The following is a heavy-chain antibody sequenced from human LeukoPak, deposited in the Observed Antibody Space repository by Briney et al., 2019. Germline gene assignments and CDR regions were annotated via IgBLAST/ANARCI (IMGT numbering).Heavy chain of an antibody. V-gene: IGHV3-23*01. CDR2: INNSGGRT. J-gene: IGHJ4*02. Sequence: GGSLRLSCAASGFTFSTYGMSWVRQAPGTGLEWVSAINNSGGRTYYADSVKGRFTISRDNAKNSLYLQMNSLRAEDTAVYYCARVGYCNNANCYRFDYWGQGTLVTVSS. D-gene: IGHD2-8*01. CDR1: GFTFSTYG. CDR3: ARVGYCNNANCYRFDY.